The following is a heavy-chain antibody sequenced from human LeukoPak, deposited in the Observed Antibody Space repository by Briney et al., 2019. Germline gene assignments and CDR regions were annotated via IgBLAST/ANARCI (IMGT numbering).Heavy chain of an antibody. Sequence: GGSLRLSCAASGFIFSSYAMSWVRQAPGKGLEWVSTIIRSGDRTSYAESVKGRFTISRDNSKNTLYLQMNSLRAEDTAVYYCARSELDIVVVPAATTGWFDPWGQGTLVTVSS. J-gene: IGHJ5*02. D-gene: IGHD2-2*01. CDR3: ARSELDIVVVPAATTGWFDP. CDR1: GFIFSSYA. V-gene: IGHV3-23*01. CDR2: IIRSGDRT.